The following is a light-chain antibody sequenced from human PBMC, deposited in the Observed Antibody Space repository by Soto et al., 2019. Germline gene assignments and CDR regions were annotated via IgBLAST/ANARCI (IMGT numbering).Light chain of an antibody. CDR1: QSVSSSY. CDR2: GAS. CDR3: QQYGSSPGYT. V-gene: IGKV3-20*01. J-gene: IGKJ2*01. Sequence: DIVMTQSPDSLAVSLGERATINCKSSQSVSSSYLAWYQQKPGQAPRLLIYGASSRATGIPDRFSGSGSGTDFTLTISRLEPEDFAVYYCQQYGSSPGYTFGQGTKLEIK.